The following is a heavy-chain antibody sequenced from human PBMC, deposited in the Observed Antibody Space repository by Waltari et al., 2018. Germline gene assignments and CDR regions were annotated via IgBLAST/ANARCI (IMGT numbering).Heavy chain of an antibody. CDR3: LAFSIFTGGY. J-gene: IGHJ4*02. D-gene: IGHD3-3*01. Sequence: QVQLVESGGGVVQPGGSLRLSCAASGFTFSSYGMHWVRQAPGKGLEWVALIQYESSSKKYADAVKGRFTIARDNSKNTVYLQMASLRDEDTAVYCCLAFSIFTGGYWGQGTLVTVSS. CDR1: GFTFSSYG. V-gene: IGHV3-30*02. CDR2: IQYESSSK.